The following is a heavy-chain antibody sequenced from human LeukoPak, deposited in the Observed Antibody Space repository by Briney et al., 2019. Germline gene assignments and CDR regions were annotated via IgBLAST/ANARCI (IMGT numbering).Heavy chain of an antibody. V-gene: IGHV3-30*18. CDR2: ISYDGSNT. J-gene: IGHJ4*02. D-gene: IGHD3-22*01. CDR3: AKDTYYYDSSGYYTFDY. CDR1: GSTFSSYG. Sequence: RSLRLSCAASGSTFSSYGMHWVRQAPGKGLEWVAAISYDGSNTYYTDSVKGRFTISRDNSKNTLYLQMSSLRAEDTAVYYCAKDTYYYDSSGYYTFDYWGQGTLVTVSS.